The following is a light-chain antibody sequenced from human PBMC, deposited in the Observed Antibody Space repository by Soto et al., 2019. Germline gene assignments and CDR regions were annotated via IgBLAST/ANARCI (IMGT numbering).Light chain of an antibody. V-gene: IGKV1-5*03. Sequence: DIQMTQSPSTLSASVGDRVTITCRASQSISVWLAWYHQKPGKAPTLLIYKASSIESGVPSRFSGSGSGTEFTLTIRSLQPDDFASYYCQQYHTYYAFGQGTKVEIK. CDR1: QSISVW. CDR2: KAS. CDR3: QQYHTYYA. J-gene: IGKJ1*01.